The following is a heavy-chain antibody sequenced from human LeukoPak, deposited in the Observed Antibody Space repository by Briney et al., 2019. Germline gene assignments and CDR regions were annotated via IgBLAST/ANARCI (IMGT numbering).Heavy chain of an antibody. CDR3: ARDRGGVIVSHFFDY. CDR2: ITSSSSSL. Sequence: GGSLRLSCAASGFTFSTYSMNWVRQAPGKGLEWVSHITSSSSSLYYADSVKGRFTISRDNAKNSLCLQMNSLTAEDTAVYYCARDRGGVIVSHFFDYWGQGALVTVSS. J-gene: IGHJ4*02. D-gene: IGHD3-16*02. V-gene: IGHV3-48*01. CDR1: GFTFSTYS.